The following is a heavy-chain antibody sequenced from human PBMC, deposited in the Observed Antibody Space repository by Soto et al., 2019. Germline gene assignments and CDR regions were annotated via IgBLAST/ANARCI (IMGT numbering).Heavy chain of an antibody. CDR2: ISYDGSNK. J-gene: IGHJ4*02. V-gene: IGHV3-30-3*01. Sequence: QVQLVESGGGVVQPGRSLRLSCAASGFTFSSYAMHWVRQAPGKGLEWVAVISYDGSNKYYADSVKGRFTISRDNSKNTLYLQMNSLRAEDTAVYYCARDRDSGYYDSSGYYYKGFDYWGQGTLVTVSS. CDR3: ARDRDSGYYDSSGYYYKGFDY. D-gene: IGHD3-22*01. CDR1: GFTFSSYA.